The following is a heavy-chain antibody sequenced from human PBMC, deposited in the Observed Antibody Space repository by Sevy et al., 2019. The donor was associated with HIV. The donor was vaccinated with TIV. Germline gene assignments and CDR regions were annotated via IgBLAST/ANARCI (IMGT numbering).Heavy chain of an antibody. CDR1: GFTFSSYA. CDR3: ARSKMPVVPAATYYFDY. D-gene: IGHD2-2*01. J-gene: IGHJ4*02. V-gene: IGHV3-30*04. CDR2: ISYDGSNK. Sequence: GGSLRRSCAASGFTFSSYAMHWVRQAPGKGLEWVAVISYDGSNKYYADSVKGRFTISRDNSKNTLYLQMNSLRAEDTAVYYCARSKMPVVPAATYYFDYWGQGTLVTVSS.